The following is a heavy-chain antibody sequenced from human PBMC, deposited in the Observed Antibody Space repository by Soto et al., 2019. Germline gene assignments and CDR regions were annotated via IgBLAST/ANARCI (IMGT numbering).Heavy chain of an antibody. V-gene: IGHV3-9*01. D-gene: IGHD6-19*01. CDR2: ISWNSGSI. CDR3: AKEIAVAGTPAPYYYYYYGMDV. J-gene: IGHJ6*02. CDR1: GFTFDDYA. Sequence: EVQLVESGGGLVQPGRSLRLSCAASGFTFDDYAMHWVRQAPGKGLEWVSGISWNSGSIGYADSVKGRFTISRDNAKNXLYXQXTSLRAEDTALYYCAKEIAVAGTPAPYYYYYYGMDVWGQGTTVTVSS.